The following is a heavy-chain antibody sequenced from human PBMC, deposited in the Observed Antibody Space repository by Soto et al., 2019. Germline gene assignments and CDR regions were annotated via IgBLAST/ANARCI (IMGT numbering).Heavy chain of an antibody. Sequence: GRALRLSCAASEFTFSTYWMHWVRQAPGKGLEWVARIDTTGSTTTYAGSVQGRFTISRDNAKNTLYLQMHSVRDEDTAVYYCASVSAAQYYYGMDAWGQGTTVTVSS. D-gene: IGHD4-4*01. V-gene: IGHV3-74*01. CDR2: IDTTGSTT. CDR3: ASVSAAQYYYGMDA. J-gene: IGHJ6*02. CDR1: EFTFSTYW.